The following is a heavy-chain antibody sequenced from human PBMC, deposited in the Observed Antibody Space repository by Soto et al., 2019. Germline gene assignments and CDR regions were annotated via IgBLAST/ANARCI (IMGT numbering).Heavy chain of an antibody. D-gene: IGHD2-2*01. J-gene: IGHJ6*03. CDR1: GFSFDEYA. Sequence: EVQLVESGGGLVEPGRSLRLSCAASGFSFDEYAMHWVRQAPGKGLEWVSGISWNSGTMGYGDSVRGRFTISRDNAKNSLYLQMNSLRAGDKALYYCAKGFCSSARCLTYSDKEVWGKGTTVTVSS. CDR2: ISWNSGTM. V-gene: IGHV3-9*01. CDR3: AKGFCSSARCLTYSDKEV.